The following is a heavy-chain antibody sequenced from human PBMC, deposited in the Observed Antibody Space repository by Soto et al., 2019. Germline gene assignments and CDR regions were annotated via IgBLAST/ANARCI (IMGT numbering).Heavy chain of an antibody. CDR2: INPSGGST. V-gene: IGHV1-46*01. Sequence: ASVKVSCKASGYTFTSYYMHWVRQAPGQGLEWMGIINPSGGSTSYAQKFQGRVTMTRDTSTSTVYMELSSLRSEDTAVYYCARYGGGCSGGSCYHNWFDPWGQGTLVTSPQ. CDR1: GYTFTSYY. CDR3: ARYGGGCSGGSCYHNWFDP. D-gene: IGHD2-15*01. J-gene: IGHJ5*02.